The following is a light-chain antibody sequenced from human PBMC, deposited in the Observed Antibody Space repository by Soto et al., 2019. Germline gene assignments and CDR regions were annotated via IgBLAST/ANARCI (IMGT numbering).Light chain of an antibody. CDR3: QQLNSSSYT. J-gene: IGKJ2*01. CDR1: QGISSY. CDR2: AAS. Sequence: DIQLTQSPSFLSASVGDRVTITCRASQGISSYLAWYQQKPGKAPKLLIYAASALQSGVPSRFSGSGSGTEFTLTISSLQPEDFATYYCQQLNSSSYTFGQGTKLEIK. V-gene: IGKV1-9*01.